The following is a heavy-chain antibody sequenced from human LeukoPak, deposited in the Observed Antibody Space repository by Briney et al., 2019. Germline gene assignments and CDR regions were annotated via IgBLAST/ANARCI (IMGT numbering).Heavy chain of an antibody. V-gene: IGHV3-7*03. CDR3: ARERNSGWGTAFDP. D-gene: IGHD6-19*01. CDR2: IKQDGSEK. J-gene: IGHJ5*02. CDR1: GFTFSSYW. Sequence: GGSLRLSCAASGFTFSSYWMSWVRQAPGKGLEWVANIKQDGSEKYYVDSVKGRFTLSRDNAKNSLYLQMNSLRAEDTALYYCARERNSGWGTAFDPWGQGTLVTVSS.